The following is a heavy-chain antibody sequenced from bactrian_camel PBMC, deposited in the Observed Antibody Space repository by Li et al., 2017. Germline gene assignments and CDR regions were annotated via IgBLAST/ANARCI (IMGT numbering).Heavy chain of an antibody. CDR2: VLIDHTT. V-gene: IGHV3S42*01. Sequence: VQLVESGGDLVQPGGSLRLSCAASGFTFSLYTMSWVRQAPGKGPEWVSAVLIDHTTSYRDSVRGRFTISQGNAKNTVYLQMNSLKSEDTALYYCAKYKLPPEPPVGQGTQVTVS. J-gene: IGHJ4*01. CDR1: GFTFSLYT.